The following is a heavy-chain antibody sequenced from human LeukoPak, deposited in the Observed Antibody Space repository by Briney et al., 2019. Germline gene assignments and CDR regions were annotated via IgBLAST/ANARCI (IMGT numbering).Heavy chain of an antibody. CDR1: GFTFSSYS. J-gene: IGHJ4*02. CDR2: ISSSSSYI. V-gene: IGHV3-21*01. CDR3: AKDLPKYGYEVSVVDY. Sequence: PGGSLRLSCAASGFTFSSYSMSWVRQAPGKGLEWVSSISSSSSYIYYADSVKGRFTISRDNSKNTLYLQMNSLRAEDTAVYYCAKDLPKYGYEVSVVDYWGQGTLVTVSS. D-gene: IGHD5-12*01.